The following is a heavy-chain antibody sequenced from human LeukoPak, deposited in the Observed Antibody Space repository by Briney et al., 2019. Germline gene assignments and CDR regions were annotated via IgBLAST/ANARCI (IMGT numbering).Heavy chain of an antibody. CDR3: ARVHMVRGVNNWFDP. D-gene: IGHD3-10*01. Sequence: ASVKVSCKASGYTFTSYGISWVRQAPGQGLEWMGWISAYNGNTNYAQKLQGRVTMTTDTSTSTAYMELRSLRSDDTAVYYCARVHMVRGVNNWFDPWGQGTLVTVSS. J-gene: IGHJ5*02. V-gene: IGHV1-18*01. CDR2: ISAYNGNT. CDR1: GYTFTSYG.